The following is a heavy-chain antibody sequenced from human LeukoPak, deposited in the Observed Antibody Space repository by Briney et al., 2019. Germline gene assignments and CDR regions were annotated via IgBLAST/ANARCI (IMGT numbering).Heavy chain of an antibody. CDR2: ISSSGSTI. Sequence: GGSLRLSCAASGFTFSDYYMSWIRQAPGKGLEWVSYISSSGSTIYYADSVKGRFTISRDNAKNSLYLQMNSLRAEDTAVYHCAGYGSGSYVRYFDLWGRGTLVTVSS. J-gene: IGHJ2*01. CDR3: AGYGSGSYVRYFDL. D-gene: IGHD3-10*01. CDR1: GFTFSDYY. V-gene: IGHV3-11*01.